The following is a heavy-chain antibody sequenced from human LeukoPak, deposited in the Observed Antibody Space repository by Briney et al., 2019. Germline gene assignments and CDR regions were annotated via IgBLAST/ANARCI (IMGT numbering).Heavy chain of an antibody. V-gene: IGHV3-48*03. Sequence: PGGSLRLSCEGSKFTFSSYEMSWVRQAPGKGQEWISYISNTGSVRYYADSVKGRFTISRDDAKNSLYLQMNSLRAEDTGVYYCTVIPLGWGQGTPVTVSS. CDR1: KFTFSSYE. CDR2: ISNTGSVR. CDR3: TVIPLG. D-gene: IGHD4-17*01. J-gene: IGHJ4*02.